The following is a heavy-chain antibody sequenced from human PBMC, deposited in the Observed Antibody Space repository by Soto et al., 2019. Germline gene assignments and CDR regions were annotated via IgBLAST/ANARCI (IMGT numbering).Heavy chain of an antibody. CDR3: VYFYDDTNYDY. CDR1: GLTFKDYP. J-gene: IGHJ4*01. Sequence: EVNLLESGGGLVQPGGSLRLSCAVSGLTFKDYPMSWVRQAPGKRLEWVSAIGAAGVTRYYADSVKGRFTISRDNSEGIVYLQMHTLRAEYTARYYCVYFYDDTNYDYRGHGTLVRVSS. D-gene: IGHD3-22*01. CDR2: IGAAGVTR. V-gene: IGHV3-23*01.